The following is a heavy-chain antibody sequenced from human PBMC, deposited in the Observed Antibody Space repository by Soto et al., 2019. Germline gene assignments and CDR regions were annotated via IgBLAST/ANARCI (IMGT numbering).Heavy chain of an antibody. V-gene: IGHV1-18*01. Sequence: QVQLVQSGAEVKKPGASVKVSCKASGYTFITYGISWVRQAPGQGLEWMGWIRSYNGNTNYAQKLQGRVTMTTATSTATAYMEPRSLRSDDTVAYYCARDRPTSSIRARDYYSAMDVWGQGTTVTVS. D-gene: IGHD6-6*01. CDR2: IRSYNGNT. CDR3: ARDRPTSSIRARDYYSAMDV. CDR1: GYTFITYG. J-gene: IGHJ6*02.